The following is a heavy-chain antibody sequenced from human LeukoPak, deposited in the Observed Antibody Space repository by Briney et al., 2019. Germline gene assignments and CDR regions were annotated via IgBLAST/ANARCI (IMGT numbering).Heavy chain of an antibody. CDR3: ARGPTVTTDY. CDR2: MYYSGST. Sequence: SETLSLTCTVSGASFNNYSCRWIRQPPGKGLEWIGYMYYSGSTDYNPCLKSRVTMSLDTSKNQFSLNLSSVTAADTAVYYCARGPTVTTDYWGQGILVTVSS. CDR1: GASFNNYS. V-gene: IGHV4-59*01. D-gene: IGHD4-17*01. J-gene: IGHJ4*02.